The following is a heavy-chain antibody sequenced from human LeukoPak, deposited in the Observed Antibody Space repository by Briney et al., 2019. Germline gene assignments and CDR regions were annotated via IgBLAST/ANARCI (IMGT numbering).Heavy chain of an antibody. V-gene: IGHV1-69*05. CDR2: ITPIFGTA. J-gene: IGHJ6*03. CDR1: GGTFSSYA. D-gene: IGHD6-6*01. Sequence: GSSLKDSCKASGGTFSSYAISWVLQAPGQGLEWMGGITPIFGTANYAQKFQGRVTITTDESTSTAYMELSSLRSEDTAVYYCARGSSSSSGSHYYYYYMDVWGKGTTVTVSS. CDR3: ARGSSSSSGSHYYYYYMDV.